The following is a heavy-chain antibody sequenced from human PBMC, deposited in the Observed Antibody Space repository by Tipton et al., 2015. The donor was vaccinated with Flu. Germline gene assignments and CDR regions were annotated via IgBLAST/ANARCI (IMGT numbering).Heavy chain of an antibody. V-gene: IGHV1-18*01. CDR1: GYTFSNFD. Sequence: QMQLVQSGAEVKKPGASVKVSCKASGYTFSNFDITWVRQAPGQGLEWMGWISPNNGNTKYAQIFQGRVTMTTDTSTSTAYMELRSLRSADTAVYYCVRRYCSGGICYYGLDVWGQGTTVTVSS. J-gene: IGHJ6*02. CDR2: ISPNNGNT. CDR3: VRRYCSGGICYYGLDV. D-gene: IGHD2-15*01.